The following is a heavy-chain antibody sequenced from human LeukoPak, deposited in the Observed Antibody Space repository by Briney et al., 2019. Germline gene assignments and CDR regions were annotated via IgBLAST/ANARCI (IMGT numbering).Heavy chain of an antibody. Sequence: GASVTVSCKASGYTFTSYGISWVRQAPGQGLEWMGWMNPNSGNTGYAQKFQGRVTMTRNTSISTAYMELSSLRSEDTAVYYCARGTARPEAYYYYYYMDVWGKGTTVTISS. CDR3: ARGTARPEAYYYYYYMDV. V-gene: IGHV1-8*02. J-gene: IGHJ6*03. CDR1: GYTFTSYG. D-gene: IGHD5-18*01. CDR2: MNPNSGNT.